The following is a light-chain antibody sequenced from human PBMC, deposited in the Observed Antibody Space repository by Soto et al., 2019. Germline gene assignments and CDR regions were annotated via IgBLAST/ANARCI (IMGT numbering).Light chain of an antibody. CDR1: QTISSTY. V-gene: IGKV3-20*01. Sequence: EIVLTQSPGTLSLSPGDRATLSCRASQTISSTYLAWYQQKPGQAPRLLIYAASTRATGIPDRFSGSGSGTDFTLTISRLEPEDFAVYYCQQYGNSPQTFGQGTKVDIK. J-gene: IGKJ1*01. CDR3: QQYGNSPQT. CDR2: AAS.